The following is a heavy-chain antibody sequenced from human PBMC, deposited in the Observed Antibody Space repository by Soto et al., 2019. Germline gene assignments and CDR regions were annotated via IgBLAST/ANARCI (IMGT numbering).Heavy chain of an antibody. CDR1: GFTFSSYA. CDR2: ISGSGGST. D-gene: IGHD3-22*01. Sequence: EVQLLESGGGLVQPGGSLRLSCAASGFTFSSYAMSWVRQAPGKGLEWVSAISGSGGSTYYADSVKGRFTISRDNSKNTLYLQMNGLRAEDTAVYYCAKWGGDDSSGYYDSVGAGGYFDYWGQGTLVTVSS. J-gene: IGHJ4*02. CDR3: AKWGGDDSSGYYDSVGAGGYFDY. V-gene: IGHV3-23*01.